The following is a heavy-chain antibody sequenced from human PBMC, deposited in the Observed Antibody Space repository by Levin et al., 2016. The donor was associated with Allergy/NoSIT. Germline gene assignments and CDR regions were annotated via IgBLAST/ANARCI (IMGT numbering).Heavy chain of an antibody. V-gene: IGHV4-39*01. D-gene: IGHD1-26*01. Sequence: WIRQPPGKGLEWIGNIYYSGSTSYNPSLKSRLTISVDTSKNQFSLKLTSVTAADTAVYYCARHLRMGTTTGYYYGMDVWGQGTTVTVSS. CDR3: ARHLRMGTTTGYYYGMDV. CDR2: IYYSGST. J-gene: IGHJ6*02.